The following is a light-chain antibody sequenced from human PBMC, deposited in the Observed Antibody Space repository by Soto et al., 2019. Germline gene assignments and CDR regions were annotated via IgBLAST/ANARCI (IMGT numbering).Light chain of an antibody. CDR2: AAS. J-gene: IGKJ1*01. Sequence: DIQMTQSPSSLSASVGDRVTITCRASQSISSYLNWYQQKPVKAPKLLIYAASSLQSGVPSRFSGSGSGTDFTLTISSLQPEDFATYYCQQNYSTSWTFGQGTKVEIK. V-gene: IGKV1-39*01. CDR3: QQNYSTSWT. CDR1: QSISSY.